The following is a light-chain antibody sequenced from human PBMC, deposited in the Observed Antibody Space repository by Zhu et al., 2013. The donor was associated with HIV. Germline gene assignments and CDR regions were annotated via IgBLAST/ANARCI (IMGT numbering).Light chain of an antibody. J-gene: IGLJ2*01. V-gene: IGLV1-40*01. CDR3: GTWDSKLSLSAL. Sequence: QSVLTQPPSVSGAPGQRVTISCTGSSSNIGAGYDVHWYQQLPGTAPKLLIFGNSNRPSGVPDRFSASKSGTSATLAITGLQTGDEADYYCGTWDSKLSLSALFGGGTKVIVL. CDR2: GNS. CDR1: SSNIGAGYD.